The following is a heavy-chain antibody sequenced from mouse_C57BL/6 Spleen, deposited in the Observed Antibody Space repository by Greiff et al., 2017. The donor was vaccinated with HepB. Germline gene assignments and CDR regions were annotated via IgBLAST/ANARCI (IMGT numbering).Heavy chain of an antibody. Sequence: QVHVKQPGAELVKPGASVKLSCKASGYAFSSYWMNWVKQRPGKGLEWIGQIYPGDGDTNYNGKFKGKATLTADKSSSTAYMQLSSLTSEDSAVYFCARTVATYYAMDYWGQGTSVTVSS. CDR3: ARTVATYYAMDY. D-gene: IGHD1-1*01. CDR1: GYAFSSYW. V-gene: IGHV1-80*01. CDR2: IYPGDGDT. J-gene: IGHJ4*01.